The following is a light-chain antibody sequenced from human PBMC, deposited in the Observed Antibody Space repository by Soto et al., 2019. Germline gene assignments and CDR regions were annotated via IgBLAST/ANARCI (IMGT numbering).Light chain of an antibody. CDR2: DAS. V-gene: IGKV3-11*01. CDR1: QSVSKY. J-gene: IGKJ4*01. CDR3: QQRSNWPQIT. Sequence: EIVLTQSPATLSLSPGERATLSCRASQSVSKYLAWYQQKPGQAPRLLIHDASNRATGIPARFSGSGSGTDITLTISRLEPEDFGVYYCQQRSNWPQITFGGGTKVEIK.